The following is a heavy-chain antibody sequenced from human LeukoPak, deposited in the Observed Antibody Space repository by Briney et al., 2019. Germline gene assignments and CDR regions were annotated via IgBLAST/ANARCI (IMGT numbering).Heavy chain of an antibody. CDR2: IRGSGPGSGSGT. CDR1: GFTFSDYP. CDR3: ARDVNWGFDS. Sequence: GGSLRLSCAPSGFTFSDYPMNWVRQAPGKGLEWVSNIRGSGPGSGSGTYYADSVKGRFIISRDNAENSVYLQMNSLRVEDSAFYYCARDVNWGFDSWGQGALVTVSS. V-gene: IGHV3-48*04. J-gene: IGHJ4*02. D-gene: IGHD7-27*01.